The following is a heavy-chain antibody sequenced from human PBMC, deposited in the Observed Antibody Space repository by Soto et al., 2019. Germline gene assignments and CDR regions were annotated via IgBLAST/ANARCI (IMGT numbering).Heavy chain of an antibody. CDR2: ISSSGSTI. CDR1: GFTFSSYE. Sequence: PGGSLRLSCAASGFTFSSYEMNWVRQAPGKGLEWVSYISSSGSTIYYADSVKGRFTISRDNAKNSLYLQMNSLRAEDTAVYYCASLRFDFWSGYYRSRGMDVWGQGTTGTVS. D-gene: IGHD3-3*01. CDR3: ASLRFDFWSGYYRSRGMDV. J-gene: IGHJ6*02. V-gene: IGHV3-48*03.